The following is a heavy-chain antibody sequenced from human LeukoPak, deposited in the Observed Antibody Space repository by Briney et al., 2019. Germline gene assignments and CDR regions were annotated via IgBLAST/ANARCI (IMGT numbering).Heavy chain of an antibody. CDR2: TSYGGTT. D-gene: IGHD3-22*01. V-gene: IGHV4-39*01. J-gene: IGHJ4*02. Sequence: SETLSLTCTVSGGSISSGIYYWGWIRQPPGKGLEWIGSTSYGGTTSYNPALKSRVTTSVDTSKNQFSLKLTPVTAADTAIYYCARLWDHYHSSGPSGEFWGQGTLVTVSS. CDR3: ARLWDHYHSSGPSGEF. CDR1: GGSISSGIYY.